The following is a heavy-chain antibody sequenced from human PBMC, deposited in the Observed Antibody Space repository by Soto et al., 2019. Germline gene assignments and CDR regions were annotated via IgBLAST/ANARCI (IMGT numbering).Heavy chain of an antibody. D-gene: IGHD3-10*01. CDR2: IKKDGSQK. Sequence: EVQLVESGGDLVQPGGSLRLSCAASGFTFSHYWMTWVRQAPGKGLEWVANIKKDGSQKNYVDSVKGRFTVSRDNAKNSLYLQMNSLRAEDTAMYYCARSGSEVDCWGQGTLVIVSS. CDR1: GFTFSHYW. J-gene: IGHJ4*02. CDR3: ARSGSEVDC. V-gene: IGHV3-7*01.